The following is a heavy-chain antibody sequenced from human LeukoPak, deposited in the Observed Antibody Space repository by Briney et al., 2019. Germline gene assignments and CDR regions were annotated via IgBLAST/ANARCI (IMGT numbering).Heavy chain of an antibody. D-gene: IGHD1-26*01. Sequence: PGGSLRLSCAASGFTFSSYAMSWVRQAPGKGLEWVAVISYDGSNKYYADSVKGRFTISRDNSKNTLYLQMNSLGAEDTAVYYCARAPRQYSGSLLDAFDIWGQGTMVTVSS. CDR2: ISYDGSNK. J-gene: IGHJ3*02. CDR1: GFTFSSYA. CDR3: ARAPRQYSGSLLDAFDI. V-gene: IGHV3-30-3*01.